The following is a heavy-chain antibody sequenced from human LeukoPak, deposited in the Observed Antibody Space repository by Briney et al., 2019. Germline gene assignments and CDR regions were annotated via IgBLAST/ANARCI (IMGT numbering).Heavy chain of an antibody. CDR3: ARPQPYYYDSSGYYSGAFDI. CDR1: GYSFTSYW. J-gene: IGHJ3*02. Sequence: GESLKISCKGSGYSFTSYWIGWVCQMPGKGLEWMGIIYPGDSDTRYSPSFQGQVTISADKSISTAYLQWSSLKASDTAMYYCARPQPYYYDSSGYYSGAFDIWGQGTMVTVSS. D-gene: IGHD3-22*01. V-gene: IGHV5-51*01. CDR2: IYPGDSDT.